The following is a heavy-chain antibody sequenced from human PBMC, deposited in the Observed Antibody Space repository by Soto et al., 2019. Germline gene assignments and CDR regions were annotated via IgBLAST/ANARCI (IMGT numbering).Heavy chain of an antibody. J-gene: IGHJ6*02. V-gene: IGHV4-34*01. CDR1: GGSFTGNY. CDR2: VNDSGST. CDR3: ATDSATSYFGMDV. Sequence: SETLSLTCAVYGGSFTGNYRIWIRQPPGKGLEWIGEVNDSGSTNFNPSLKSRVTISVDTSKKQFTLKLTSVTAADTAVYYCATDSATSYFGMDVWGHGTTVTVSS. D-gene: IGHD1-26*01.